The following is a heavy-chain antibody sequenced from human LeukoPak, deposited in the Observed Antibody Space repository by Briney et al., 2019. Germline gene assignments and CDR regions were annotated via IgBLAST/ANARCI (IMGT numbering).Heavy chain of an antibody. D-gene: IGHD4-17*01. CDR2: INHSGSA. V-gene: IGHV4-34*01. Sequence: PGGSLRLSCAASGFTFSSYAMSWIRQPPGKGLEWIGEINHSGSANYNPSLKSRVTISLDTSKNQFSLKVSSVTAADTAVYYCARGQGAVTTHWGQGTLVTVSS. J-gene: IGHJ4*02. CDR1: GFTFSSYA. CDR3: ARGQGAVTTH.